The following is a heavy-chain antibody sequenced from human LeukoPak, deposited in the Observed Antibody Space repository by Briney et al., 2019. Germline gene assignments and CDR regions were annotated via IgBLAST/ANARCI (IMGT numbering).Heavy chain of an antibody. CDR2: INPNSGGT. D-gene: IGHD5-24*01. CDR3: ARPLADGYNDAFDI. J-gene: IGHJ3*02. CDR1: GYTFTGDY. Sequence: ASVKVSCKASGYTFTGDYMHWVRHAPGQGLEWMGWINPNSGGTNYAQKFQGRVTMTRDTSISTAYMELSRLRSDDTAVYYCARPLADGYNDAFDIWGQGTMVTVSS. V-gene: IGHV1-2*02.